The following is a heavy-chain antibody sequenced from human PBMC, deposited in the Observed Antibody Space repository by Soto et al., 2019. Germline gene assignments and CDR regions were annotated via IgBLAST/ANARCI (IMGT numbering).Heavy chain of an antibody. CDR2: IRPDGSET. D-gene: IGHD4-4*01. CDR1: GFTCTDCY. Sequence: EVQLVQSGGGLVQPGGSLRLSCVCSGFTCTDCYMNWVRQTPGKGLDWVANIRPDGSETNYVESVKGRFTTSRDHAKNSLFLQMNSLRDDDTAVYYGAGWGGHDYNYWGQGILVTVSS. CDR3: AGWGGHDYNY. V-gene: IGHV3-7*03. J-gene: IGHJ4*02.